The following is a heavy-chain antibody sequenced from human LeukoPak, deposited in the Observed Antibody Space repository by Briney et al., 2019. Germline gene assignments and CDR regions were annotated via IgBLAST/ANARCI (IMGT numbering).Heavy chain of an antibody. CDR1: GYTFTSYF. J-gene: IGHJ5*02. D-gene: IGHD1-26*01. CDR3: ARAVGPRGGNWFDP. V-gene: IGHV1-46*01. Sequence: ASVNLSCKASGYTFTSYFMHWVRQAPGQGLEWMGVINPSSGSTTYSQKFQGRVTMTRDTSTSTVYMDLSSLRSEDTAVYYCARAVGPRGGNWFDPWGQGTLVTVPS. CDR2: INPSSGST.